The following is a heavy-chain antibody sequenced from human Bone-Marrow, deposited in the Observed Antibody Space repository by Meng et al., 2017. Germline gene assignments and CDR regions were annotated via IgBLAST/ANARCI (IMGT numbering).Heavy chain of an antibody. CDR2: IYYSGST. Sequence: QVQLQESGPGRVKPSETLSLTCTVSGASIRNYYWTWIRQPPGKGLEWIGYIYYSGSTNYNPSLKSRLTISFDTSQTQFSLRLTSVTAADTAEYYCARLVPAGGYFDYWGRGTLVTVSS. CDR1: GASIRNYY. V-gene: IGHV4-59*08. J-gene: IGHJ4*02. D-gene: IGHD3-16*01. CDR3: ARLVPAGGYFDY.